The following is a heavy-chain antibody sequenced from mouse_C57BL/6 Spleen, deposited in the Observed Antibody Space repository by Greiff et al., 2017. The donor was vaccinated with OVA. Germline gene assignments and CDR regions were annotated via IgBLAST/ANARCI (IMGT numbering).Heavy chain of an antibody. Sequence: DVMLVESGPGMVKPSQSLSLTCTVTGYSITSGYDWHWIRHFPGNKLEWMGYISYSGSTNYNPSLKSRISITHDTSKNHFFLKLNSVTTEDTATYYCARDNGNYFDYWGQGTTLTVSS. V-gene: IGHV3-1*01. J-gene: IGHJ2*01. CDR3: ARDNGNYFDY. CDR1: GYSITSGYD. CDR2: ISYSGST. D-gene: IGHD2-1*01.